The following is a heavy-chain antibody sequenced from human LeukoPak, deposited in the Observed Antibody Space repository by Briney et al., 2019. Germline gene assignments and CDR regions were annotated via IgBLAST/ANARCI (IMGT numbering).Heavy chain of an antibody. D-gene: IGHD2-8*02. J-gene: IGHJ4*02. CDR1: GDSISSSSYY. Sequence: LRETLSLTCTVSGDSISSSSYYWGWIRQPPGKGLEWIGSIYYSGSTYYNPSLKSRVTMPVDTSKNQFSLKLSSVTAADTAVYYCARHGGVGVIPDFDYWGPGTLVTVSS. CDR3: ARHGGVGVIPDFDY. V-gene: IGHV4-39*01. CDR2: IYYSGST.